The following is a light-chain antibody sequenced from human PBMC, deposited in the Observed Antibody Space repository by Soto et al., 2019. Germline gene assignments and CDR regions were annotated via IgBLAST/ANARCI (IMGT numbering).Light chain of an antibody. J-gene: IGLJ1*01. CDR2: SNN. CDR1: SSNIGSNY. Sequence: QSVLTQPPSASGTPGQRVTISCSGSSSNIGSNYVYWYQQLPGTAPKLLIYSNNQRPSGVPDRFSGSKSGTSASLAISGLRSEYEAASSCAAYDDRHSEGGFGPGTKLTVL. CDR3: AAYDDRHSEGG. V-gene: IGLV1-47*02.